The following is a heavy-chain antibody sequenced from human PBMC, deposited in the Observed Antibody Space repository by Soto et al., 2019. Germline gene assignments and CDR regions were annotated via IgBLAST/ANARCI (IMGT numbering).Heavy chain of an antibody. J-gene: IGHJ4*02. V-gene: IGHV3-30-3*01. CDR2: ISYDGSNK. CDR3: ARGGHYFDY. Sequence: QVQLVESGGGVVQPGRSLRLSCAASGFTFSHYAMHWVRQAPGKGLEWVAVISYDGSNKYYADSVKGRFTISRDNSKNTLYLQMNSLKAEDTAVYYCARGGHYFDYWGQGTLVTVSS. CDR1: GFTFSHYA.